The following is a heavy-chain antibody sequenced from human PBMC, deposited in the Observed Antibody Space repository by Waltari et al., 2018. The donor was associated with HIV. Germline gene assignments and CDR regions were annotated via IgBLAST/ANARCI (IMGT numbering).Heavy chain of an antibody. CDR2: IKQDGSEK. J-gene: IGHJ4*02. V-gene: IGHV3-7*01. CDR3: ARPIGRGQDY. CDR1: GFTFGSTW. Sequence: EVQLVESGGGLVQPGGSLSLSCAASGFTFGSTWMCWVRQAPGKGLEWVANIKQDGSEKNYVDSVKGRFTISRDNAKNSLYLQMNSLRVEDTAVYYCARPIGRGQDYWGQGTLVTVSS.